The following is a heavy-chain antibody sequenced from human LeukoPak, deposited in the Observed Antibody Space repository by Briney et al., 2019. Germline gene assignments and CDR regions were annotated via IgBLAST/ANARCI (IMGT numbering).Heavy chain of an antibody. J-gene: IGHJ4*02. CDR1: GGSISSSSYY. V-gene: IGHV4-39*01. CDR2: IYYSGST. CDR3: ARQSSTSCYIDY. Sequence: SEXLSLTCTVSGGSISSSSYYWGWIRQPPGKGLEWIGSIYYSGSTFYNPSLKSRVTISVDTSKNQFSLKLSSVTAADTAVYFCARQSSTSCYIDYWGQGTLVAVSS. D-gene: IGHD2-2*02.